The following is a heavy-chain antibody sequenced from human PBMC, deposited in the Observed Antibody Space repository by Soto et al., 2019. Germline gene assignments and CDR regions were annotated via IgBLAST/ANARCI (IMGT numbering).Heavy chain of an antibody. CDR1: GGHFDRFA. J-gene: IGHJ6*02. V-gene: IGHV1-69*01. Sequence: QVQLVQSGAEVKKPGSSVKLSCRASGGHFDRFALSWLRQAHEQGLEWMGGIIPFLSATSYAQKFQGRVTITADESARTLYLELRSLTSDDTAVYYCARGEDDYGDFGSMDVWGQGTSVTVSS. CDR3: ARGEDDYGDFGSMDV. CDR2: IIPFLSAT. D-gene: IGHD4-17*01.